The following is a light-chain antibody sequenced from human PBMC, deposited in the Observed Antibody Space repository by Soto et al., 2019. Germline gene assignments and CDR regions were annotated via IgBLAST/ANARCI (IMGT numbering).Light chain of an antibody. CDR2: LDT. CDR1: DLGNRY. CDR3: QAWDDTTGVV. J-gene: IGLJ2*01. Sequence: YELTQPPSVSVSPGQTASITCSGGDLGNRYACWYQQKPGQSPVLVIYLDTKRPSGIPERFSGSNSGNTATLTISGTQAVDEADYYCQAWDDTTGVVFGGGTKVTVL. V-gene: IGLV3-1*01.